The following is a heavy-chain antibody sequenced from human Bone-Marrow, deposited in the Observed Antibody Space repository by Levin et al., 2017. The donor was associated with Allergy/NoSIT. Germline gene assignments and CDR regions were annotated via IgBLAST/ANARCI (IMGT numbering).Heavy chain of an antibody. CDR2: IRHDGIDK. Sequence: GGSLRLSCAASGFIFTGYWMSWVRQAPGKGLEWVANIRHDGIDKYYVDSVKGRFTISRDNAKNSLFLQMNSLRVDDTAVYYCATSAASAGNDWGQGTLVTVSS. J-gene: IGHJ4*02. CDR1: GFIFTGYW. D-gene: IGHD6-13*01. V-gene: IGHV3-7*03. CDR3: ATSAASAGND.